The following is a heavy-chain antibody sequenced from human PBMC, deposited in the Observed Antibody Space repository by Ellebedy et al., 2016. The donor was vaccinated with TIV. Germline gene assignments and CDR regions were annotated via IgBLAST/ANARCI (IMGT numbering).Heavy chain of an antibody. CDR1: GYTFTAYP. V-gene: IGHV1-2*02. Sequence: AASVKVSCKASGYTFTAYPIHWVRQAPGHGLELVGMINPPSDATNYAQNFQGRVTVTRDTSIGTAFVELSRLTSDDTAIYYCARAGSYRSGYFTVDYWGLGTLVTVSS. D-gene: IGHD3-22*01. CDR3: ARAGSYRSGYFTVDY. CDR2: INPPSDAT. J-gene: IGHJ4*02.